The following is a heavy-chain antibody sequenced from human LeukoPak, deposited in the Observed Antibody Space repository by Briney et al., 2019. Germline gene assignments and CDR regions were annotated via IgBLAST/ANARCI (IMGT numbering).Heavy chain of an antibody. J-gene: IGHJ4*02. CDR3: AARIAAAGTGVDY. D-gene: IGHD6-13*01. V-gene: IGHV1-69*01. Sequence: SVTVSCKASGGTFSSYAISWVRQAPGQGLESMGGIIPIFGTANYAQKFQGRVTITADESTSTAYMELSSLRSEDTAVYYCAARIAAAGTGVDYWGQGTLVTVSS. CDR1: GGTFSSYA. CDR2: IIPIFGTA.